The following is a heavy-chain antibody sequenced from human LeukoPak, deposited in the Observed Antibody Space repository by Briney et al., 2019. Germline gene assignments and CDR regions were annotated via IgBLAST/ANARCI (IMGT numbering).Heavy chain of an antibody. CDR2: INAGNGNT. CDR1: GYTFTSYG. V-gene: IGHV1-3*03. CDR3: ARSVLLWFGEPYYFDY. J-gene: IGHJ4*02. D-gene: IGHD3-10*01. Sequence: ASVKVSCKASGYTFTSYGISWVRQAPGQGLEWMGWINAGNGNTKYSQEFQGRVTITRDTSASTAYMELSSLRSEDMAVYYCARSVLLWFGEPYYFDYWGQGTLVTVSS.